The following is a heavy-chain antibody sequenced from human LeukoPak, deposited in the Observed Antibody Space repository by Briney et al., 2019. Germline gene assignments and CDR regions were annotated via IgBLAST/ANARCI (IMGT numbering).Heavy chain of an antibody. D-gene: IGHD2-15*01. CDR1: GGSISSYY. V-gene: IGHV4-59*08. Sequence: PSETLSLTCTVSGGSISSYYWSWIRQPPGKGLEWIGYIYYTGNTNYNPSLNSRVTISLDTSKNQFSLKLSSVTAADTAVYYCARRYCSGGSCYSGGNWFDPWGQGTLVTVSS. CDR2: IYYTGNT. CDR3: ARRYCSGGSCYSGGNWFDP. J-gene: IGHJ5*02.